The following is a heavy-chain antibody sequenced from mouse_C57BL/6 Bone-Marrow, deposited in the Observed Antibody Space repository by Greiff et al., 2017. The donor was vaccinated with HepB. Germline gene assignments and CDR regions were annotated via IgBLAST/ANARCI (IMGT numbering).Heavy chain of an antibody. Sequence: QVQLQQPGAELVKPGASVKLSCKASGYTFTSYWMHWVKQRPGRGLEWIGRIDPNSGGTKYNEKFKSKATLTVDKPSSTAYMQLCSLTSEDSAVYYCASDYYARGGGSYWGHGTTLTVSS. V-gene: IGHV1-72*01. CDR2: IDPNSGGT. CDR3: ASDYYARGGGSY. CDR1: GYTFTSYW. J-gene: IGHJ2*01. D-gene: IGHD1-1*01.